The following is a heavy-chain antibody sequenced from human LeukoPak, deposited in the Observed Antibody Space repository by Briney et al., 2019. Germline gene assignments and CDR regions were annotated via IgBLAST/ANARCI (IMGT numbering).Heavy chain of an antibody. J-gene: IGHJ4*02. CDR2: IYTSGST. CDR3: ARHCSSTSCYSGYGTFDY. D-gene: IGHD2-2*02. V-gene: IGHV4-4*09. CDR1: GGSINSYY. Sequence: PSETLSLSCTVSGGSINSYYWSWIRQPPGKGLEWIGYIYTSGSTNYNPSLKSRVTISVDTSKNQFSLKLSSVTAADTAVYYCARHCSSTSCYSGYGTFDYWGQGTLVTVSS.